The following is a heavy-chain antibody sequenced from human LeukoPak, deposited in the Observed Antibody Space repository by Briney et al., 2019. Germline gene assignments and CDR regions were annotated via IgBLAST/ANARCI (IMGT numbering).Heavy chain of an antibody. J-gene: IGHJ4*02. CDR2: IYSGGST. D-gene: IGHD3-22*01. Sequence: GGSLRLSCAASGFTVSINYMSWVRQAPGKGVEWVSVIYSGGSTYYADSVKGRFTISRDNSKNTLYLQMNSLRAEDTAVYYCARDRSGSGYLNWGQGTLVTVSS. CDR3: ARDRSGSGYLN. V-gene: IGHV3-66*01. CDR1: GFTVSINY.